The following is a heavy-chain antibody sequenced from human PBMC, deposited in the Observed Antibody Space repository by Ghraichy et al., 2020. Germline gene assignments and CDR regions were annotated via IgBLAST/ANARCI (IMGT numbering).Heavy chain of an antibody. J-gene: IGHJ5*02. CDR1: GFTFSSYD. CDR2: ISSTSSHI. CDR3: ARDSSSRLRTSRPDP. Sequence: GGSLRLSCAASGFTFSSYDMNWVRQAPGRGLEWISYISSTSSHIYYAHSVKGRFTISRDDGRNSLYLQMNSMRDEDTAVYYCARDSSSRLRTSRPDPWGQGTLVTVSS. D-gene: IGHD4-17*01. V-gene: IGHV3-48*02.